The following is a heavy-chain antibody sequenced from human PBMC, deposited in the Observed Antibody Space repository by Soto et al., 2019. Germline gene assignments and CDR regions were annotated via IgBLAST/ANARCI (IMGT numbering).Heavy chain of an antibody. CDR3: AKAEAPVVPAAIPDY. D-gene: IGHD2-2*01. CDR2: ISGSGGST. CDR1: GFTFSSYA. V-gene: IGHV3-23*01. J-gene: IGHJ4*02. Sequence: EVQLLESGGGLVQRGGSLRLCCAASGFTFSSYAMSWVRQAPGKGLEWVSAISGSGGSTYYADSVKGRFTISRDNSKNTLYLQMNSLRAEDTAVYYCAKAEAPVVPAAIPDYWRQGTLVTVSS.